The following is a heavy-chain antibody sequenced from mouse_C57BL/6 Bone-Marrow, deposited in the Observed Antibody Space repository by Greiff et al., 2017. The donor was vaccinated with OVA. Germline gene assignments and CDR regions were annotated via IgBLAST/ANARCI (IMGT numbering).Heavy chain of an antibody. CDR1: GFTFSSYA. V-gene: IGHV5-4*01. D-gene: IGHD3-2*02. CDR2: ISDGGSYT. CDR3: ARDRGTAQDYAMDY. Sequence: DVQLQESGGGLVKPGGSLKLSCAASGFTFSSYAMSWVRQTPEKRLEWVATISDGGSYTYYPDNVKGRFTISRDNAKNNLYLQMSHLKSEDTAMYYCARDRGTAQDYAMDYWGQGTSVTVSS. J-gene: IGHJ4*01.